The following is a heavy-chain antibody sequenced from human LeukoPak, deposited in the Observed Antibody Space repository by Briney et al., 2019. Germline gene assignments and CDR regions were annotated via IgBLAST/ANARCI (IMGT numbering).Heavy chain of an antibody. CDR3: AGVLRYFDWYDY. CDR2: ISGSGGST. D-gene: IGHD3-9*01. J-gene: IGHJ4*02. V-gene: IGHV3-23*01. Sequence: GGSLRLSCAASGFTFSSYAMSWVRQAPGKGLEWVSAISGSGGSTYYADCVKGRFTISRDNSKNTLYLQMNSLRAEDTAVYYCAGVLRYFDWYDYWGQGTLVTVSS. CDR1: GFTFSSYA.